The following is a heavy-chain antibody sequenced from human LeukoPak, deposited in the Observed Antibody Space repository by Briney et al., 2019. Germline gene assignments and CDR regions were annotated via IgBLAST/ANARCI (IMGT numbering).Heavy chain of an antibody. CDR1: GFTFSSHW. J-gene: IGHJ6*02. D-gene: IGHD1-7*01. CDR3: ASNWDYVRGYGMDV. Sequence: PGGSLRLSCAASGFTFSSHWVSWVRQAPGKRLQWVANINQDGGEKHYVDPVRGRFTISRDNVKNSLYLQMNSLRVEDSAVYYCASNWDYVRGYGMDVWGQGTTVTVSS. V-gene: IGHV3-7*01. CDR2: INQDGGEK.